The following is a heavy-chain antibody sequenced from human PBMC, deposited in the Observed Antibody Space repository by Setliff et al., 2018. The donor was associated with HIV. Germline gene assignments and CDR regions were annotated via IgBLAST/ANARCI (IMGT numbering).Heavy chain of an antibody. CDR2: INTNTGNP. D-gene: IGHD2-15*01. J-gene: IGHJ6*03. Sequence: EASVKVSCKASGYTFTTYAMNWVRQAPGQGLEWMGWINTNTGNPTYAQGFTGRFVFSLDTSVSTAYLRISSLKAEDTAVYYCAREVVVAGVHYYNTDVWGKGTTVTVSS. V-gene: IGHV7-4-1*02. CDR3: AREVVVAGVHYYNTDV. CDR1: GYTFTTYA.